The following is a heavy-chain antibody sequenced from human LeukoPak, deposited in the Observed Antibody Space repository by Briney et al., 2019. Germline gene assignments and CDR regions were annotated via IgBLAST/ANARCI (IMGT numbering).Heavy chain of an antibody. J-gene: IGHJ3*02. CDR3: ARGGSGSANDAFDI. D-gene: IGHD3-22*01. V-gene: IGHV3-13*05. Sequence: PGGSLRLSCAASGFTFSSYDMHWVRQATGKGLEWVSAIGTAGDPYYPGSVKGRFTISRENAKNSLYLQMNSLRAGDTAVYYCARGGSGSANDAFDIWGQGTMVTVSS. CDR1: GFTFSSYD. CDR2: IGTAGDP.